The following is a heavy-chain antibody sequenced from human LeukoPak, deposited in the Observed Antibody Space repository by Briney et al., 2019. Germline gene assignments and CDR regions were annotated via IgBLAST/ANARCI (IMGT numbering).Heavy chain of an antibody. V-gene: IGHV3-23*01. CDR2: IVGGGGTT. D-gene: IGHD6-19*01. CDR1: GFTFSGYA. Sequence: GGSLRLSCAASGFTFSGYAMSWVRQAPGKGLEWVSAIVGGGGTTFYADSVKGRFTISRTNSKNTVYLQMNSLRAEDTAVYFCAKARLSTGWAYNDYWGQGTLVTVSS. J-gene: IGHJ4*02. CDR3: AKARLSTGWAYNDY.